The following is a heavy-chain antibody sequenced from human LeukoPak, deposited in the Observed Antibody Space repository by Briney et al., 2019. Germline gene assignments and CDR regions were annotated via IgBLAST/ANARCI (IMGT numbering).Heavy chain of an antibody. J-gene: IGHJ4*02. V-gene: IGHV3-53*01. CDR2: IYTGGTT. D-gene: IGHD1-1*01. CDR3: ARDTATTGGGLDS. CDR1: GFSVSGTH. Sequence: GGSLRLSCAVSGFSVSGTHMSWVRQAPGKGLEWVSAIYTGGTTYYADSAKGRFTVSRDNSKNTLYLHLNNLRAEDTAVYYCARDTATTGGGLDSWGQGTLVTVSS.